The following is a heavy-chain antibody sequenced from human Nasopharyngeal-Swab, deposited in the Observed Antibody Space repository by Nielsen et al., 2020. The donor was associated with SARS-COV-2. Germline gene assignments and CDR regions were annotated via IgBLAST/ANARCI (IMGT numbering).Heavy chain of an antibody. CDR2: IKSKTDGGTT. CDR3: TTDAIYDFWSGYLDY. Sequence: VRQMPGKGLEWVGRIKSKTDGGTTDYAAPVKGRFTISRDDSKNTLYLQMNSLKTEDTAVYYCTTDAIYDFWSGYLDYWGQGTLVTVSS. J-gene: IGHJ4*02. D-gene: IGHD3-3*01. V-gene: IGHV3-15*01.